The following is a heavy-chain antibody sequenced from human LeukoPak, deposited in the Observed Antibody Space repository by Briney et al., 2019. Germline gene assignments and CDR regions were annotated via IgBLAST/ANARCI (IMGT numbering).Heavy chain of an antibody. CDR1: GYTLTGYY. J-gene: IGHJ4*02. D-gene: IGHD3-10*01. V-gene: IGHV1-2*02. CDR3: AREDGGDIFDY. Sequence: ASVKVSCKSSGYTLTGYYMHWLRQAPAQGPEWVGWINPNSGYTYFAQKFQDRLSITRDTSINTPYMELSRLTSHHAAVYFCAREDGGDIFDYWGPGPLVTVSS. CDR2: INPNSGYT.